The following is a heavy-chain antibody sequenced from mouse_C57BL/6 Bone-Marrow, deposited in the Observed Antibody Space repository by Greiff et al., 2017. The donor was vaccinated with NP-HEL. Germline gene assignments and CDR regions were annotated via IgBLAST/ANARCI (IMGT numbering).Heavy chain of an antibody. CDR1: GFNIKDDY. D-gene: IGHD1-1*01. CDR3: TRGPHYYGSSYGWFAY. Sequence: EVQLQQSGAELVRPGASVKLSCTASGFNIKDDYMHWVKQRPEQGLEWIGWIDPENGDTEYASKFQGKATITADTSSNTAYLQLSSLTSEDTAVYYCTRGPHYYGSSYGWFAYWGQGTLVTVSA. V-gene: IGHV14-4*01. CDR2: IDPENGDT. J-gene: IGHJ3*01.